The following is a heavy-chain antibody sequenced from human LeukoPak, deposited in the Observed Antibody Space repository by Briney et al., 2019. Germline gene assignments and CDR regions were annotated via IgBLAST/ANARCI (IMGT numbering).Heavy chain of an antibody. CDR3: AKEKEYSYGPYFFDY. D-gene: IGHD5-18*01. V-gene: IGHV3-23*01. Sequence: PGGSLRLSCAASGFTFNNYAMSWVRQAPGKGLEWVSGISGSGGSTYYVDSEKGRFTISRDNSKNTLYLQMNSLRAEDTAVYYCAKEKEYSYGPYFFDYWGQGTLVTVSS. J-gene: IGHJ4*02. CDR2: ISGSGGST. CDR1: GFTFNNYA.